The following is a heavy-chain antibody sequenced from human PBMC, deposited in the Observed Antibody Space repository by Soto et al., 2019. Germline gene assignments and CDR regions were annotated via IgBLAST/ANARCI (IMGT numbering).Heavy chain of an antibody. V-gene: IGHV3-48*01. CDR1: GFTFSSYS. D-gene: IGHD3-3*01. Sequence: EVQLVESGGGLVQPGGSLRLSCAASGFTFSSYSMNWVRQAPGKGLEWVSYIRSSDSTIYYADSVKGRFTISSDNAKNSLYLQMNSLRAEDTAVYYCARDHDFAFDMWGQGTIVTVS. CDR2: IRSSDSTI. J-gene: IGHJ3*02. CDR3: ARDHDFAFDM.